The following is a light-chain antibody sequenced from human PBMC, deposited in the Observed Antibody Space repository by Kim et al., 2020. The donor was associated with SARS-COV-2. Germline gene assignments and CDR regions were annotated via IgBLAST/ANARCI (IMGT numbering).Light chain of an antibody. Sequence: LSPGERATLSGRASQSVSSSYLAWYQQKPGQAPRLLIYGASSRATGIPDRFSGSGSGTDFTLTISRLEPEDFAVYYCQQYGSSPWTFGQGTKLEIK. CDR1: QSVSSSY. CDR3: QQYGSSPWT. V-gene: IGKV3-20*01. J-gene: IGKJ2*02. CDR2: GAS.